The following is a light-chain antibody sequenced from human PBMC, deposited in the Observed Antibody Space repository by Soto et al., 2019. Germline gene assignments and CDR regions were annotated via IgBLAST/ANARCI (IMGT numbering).Light chain of an antibody. CDR2: GSS. CDR1: QSVTNNY. Sequence: EVVLTQSPGTLSLSPGERATLSCRASQSVTNNYLAWYQQRPGQAPRLLILGSSDRATGIPDRFSGSGSGTDFTLTISRLEPDDFAVYYCHQYGSSPPYTFGQGTKLEIK. V-gene: IGKV3-20*01. J-gene: IGKJ2*01. CDR3: HQYGSSPPYT.